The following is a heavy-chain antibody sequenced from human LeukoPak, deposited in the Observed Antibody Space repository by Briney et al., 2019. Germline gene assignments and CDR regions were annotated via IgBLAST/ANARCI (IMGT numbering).Heavy chain of an antibody. J-gene: IGHJ5*02. CDR3: AREAGYCSSTSCHGVYWFDP. CDR2: IYYSGST. CDR1: GGSISSHY. D-gene: IGHD2-2*01. V-gene: IGHV4-59*11. Sequence: SETLSLTCTVSGGSISSHYWSWIRQPPGKGLEWIGYIYYSGSTNYNPSLKSRVTISVDTSKNQFSLKLSSVTAADTAVYYCAREAGYCSSTSCHGVYWFDPWGQGTLVTVSS.